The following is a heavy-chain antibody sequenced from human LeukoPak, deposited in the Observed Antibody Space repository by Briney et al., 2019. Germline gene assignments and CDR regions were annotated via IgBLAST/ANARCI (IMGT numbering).Heavy chain of an antibody. V-gene: IGHV3-30-3*01. D-gene: IGHD2-21*02. CDR2: ISYDGSNK. CDR3: ARSDCGGDCYEYYYYGMDV. CDR1: GFTFSSYA. J-gene: IGHJ6*02. Sequence: GGSLRLSCAASGFTFSSYAMHWVRQAPGKGLEWVAVISYDGSNKYYADSVKGRFTISRDNSKNTLYPQMNSLRAEDTAVYYCARSDCGGDCYEYYYYGMDVWGQGTTVTVSS.